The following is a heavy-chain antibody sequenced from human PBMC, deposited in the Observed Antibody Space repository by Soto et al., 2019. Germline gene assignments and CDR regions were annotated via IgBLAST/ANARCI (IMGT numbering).Heavy chain of an antibody. CDR3: ARGVDNGVDV. Sequence: QVQLVQSGAEVTKPGASVKVSCKASGYTFTSYDINWVRQATGQGLEWMGWMSPNSGATGYAQKFQGRVTMTRDTSISTVYMELSNLRSEDTANYNCARGVDNGVDVWGQGSTVTVSS. CDR2: MSPNSGAT. D-gene: IGHD2-8*01. CDR1: GYTFTSYD. J-gene: IGHJ6*02. V-gene: IGHV1-8*01.